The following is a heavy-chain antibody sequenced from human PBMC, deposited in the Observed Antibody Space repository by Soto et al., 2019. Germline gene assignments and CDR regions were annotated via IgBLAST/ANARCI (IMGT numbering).Heavy chain of an antibody. D-gene: IGHD2-15*01. V-gene: IGHV2-5*02. CDR3: AYLPCSGGSCYWFSFSGMDV. Sequence: QITLKESGPTLVKPTQTLTLTCTFSGFSLSTSGVGVAWIRQPPGKALDWLAFIYWDDDKRYRPSLESRLTITKDTSKNQVVLTMTNMDSVDTATYYCAYLPCSGGSCYWFSFSGMDVWGQGTTVTVSS. J-gene: IGHJ6*02. CDR1: GFSLSTSGVG. CDR2: IYWDDDK.